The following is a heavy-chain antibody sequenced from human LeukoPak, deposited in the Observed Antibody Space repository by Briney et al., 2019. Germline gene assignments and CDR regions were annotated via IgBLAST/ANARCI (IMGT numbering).Heavy chain of an antibody. D-gene: IGHD1-26*01. CDR3: AREAVGAPFDY. Sequence: PLETLSLTCAVSGGSISSSNWWSWVRQPPGKGLEWIGEIYHSGSTNYNPSLKSRVTISVDKSENQFSLKLSSVTAADTAVYYCAREAVGAPFDYWGQGTLVTVSS. V-gene: IGHV4-4*02. CDR2: IYHSGST. J-gene: IGHJ4*02. CDR1: GGSISSSNW.